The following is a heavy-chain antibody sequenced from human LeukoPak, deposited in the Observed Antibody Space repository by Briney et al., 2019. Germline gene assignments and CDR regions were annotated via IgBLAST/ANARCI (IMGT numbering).Heavy chain of an antibody. Sequence: SETLSPTCTVSGGSISSYYWSWIRQPPGKGLEWIGYIYYSGSTNYNPSLKSRVTISVDTSKNQFSLKLSSVTAADTAVYYCARQYFDYWGQGTLVTVSS. CDR3: ARQYFDY. J-gene: IGHJ4*02. CDR1: GGSISSYY. V-gene: IGHV4-59*08. CDR2: IYYSGST.